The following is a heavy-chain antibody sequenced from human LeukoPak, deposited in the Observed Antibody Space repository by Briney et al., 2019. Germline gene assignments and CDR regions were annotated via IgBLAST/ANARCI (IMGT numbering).Heavy chain of an antibody. D-gene: IGHD4-23*01. Sequence: ASVKVSCKASGGTFSSYAISWVRQAPGQGLEWMGRIIPILGIANYAQKFQGRVTMTTDTSTSTAYMELRSLRSDDTAVYYCASHQDYGGTLWGQGTLVTVSS. CDR3: ASHQDYGGTL. J-gene: IGHJ4*02. V-gene: IGHV1-69*04. CDR2: IIPILGIA. CDR1: GGTFSSYA.